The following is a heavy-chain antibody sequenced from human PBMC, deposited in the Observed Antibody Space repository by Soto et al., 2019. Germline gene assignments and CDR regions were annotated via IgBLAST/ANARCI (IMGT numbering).Heavy chain of an antibody. J-gene: IGHJ1*01. D-gene: IGHD3-10*01. V-gene: IGHV4-31*03. Sequence: QVQLQESGPGLVKASQTLSLTCNVSGGSISSGGYYWTWIRQHPGKGLEWMGNIHHSGTTFYNPSLTRRFSISVDTSKTQFSLKLSSVTAADTAVYFCVRGVLSWGQGTLVTVSS. CDR1: GGSISSGGYY. CDR3: VRGVLS. CDR2: IHHSGTT.